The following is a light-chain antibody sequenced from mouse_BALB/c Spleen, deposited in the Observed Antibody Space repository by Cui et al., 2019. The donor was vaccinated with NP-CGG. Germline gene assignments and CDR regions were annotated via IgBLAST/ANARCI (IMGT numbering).Light chain of an antibody. CDR3: ALWYSNHWV. J-gene: IGLJ1*01. V-gene: IGLV1*01. Sequence: QAVVIKEDALTTSPGETVTLTCRSSTGAVTTSNYANWVQEKPDHLFTGLIGGTNNRAPGVPARFSGSLIGDKAALTITGAQTEDEAIYFCALWYSNHWVFGGGTKLTVL. CDR1: TGAVTTSNY. CDR2: GTN.